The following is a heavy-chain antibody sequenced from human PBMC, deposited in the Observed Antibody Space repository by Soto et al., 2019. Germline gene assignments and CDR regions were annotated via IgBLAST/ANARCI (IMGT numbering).Heavy chain of an antibody. Sequence: SETLSLTCAVSSGYISSSDWWSWVRQPPGKGLEWIGEIYHSGSTNYNPSLKSRVTISVDKSKNQFSLKLSSVTAADTAVYYCARARYCSGGSCIDYWGQGTLVTVSS. D-gene: IGHD2-15*01. J-gene: IGHJ4*02. CDR3: ARARYCSGGSCIDY. CDR2: IYHSGST. CDR1: SGYISSSDW. V-gene: IGHV4-4*02.